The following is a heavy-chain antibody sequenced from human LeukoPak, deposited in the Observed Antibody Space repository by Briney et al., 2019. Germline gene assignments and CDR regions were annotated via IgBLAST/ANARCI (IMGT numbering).Heavy chain of an antibody. J-gene: IGHJ4*02. CDR2: IKQDGSEK. V-gene: IGHV3-7*01. CDR3: ASERDGSGKIDY. D-gene: IGHD3-10*01. Sequence: GGSLRLSCVASGFTFSSRDWMTWVRQAPGKGLEWVANIKQDGSEKNYVDSVKGRFTISRDNAKNSLYLQMNSLRAEDTAVYYCASERDGSGKIDYWGQGTLVTVSS. CDR1: GFTFSSRDW.